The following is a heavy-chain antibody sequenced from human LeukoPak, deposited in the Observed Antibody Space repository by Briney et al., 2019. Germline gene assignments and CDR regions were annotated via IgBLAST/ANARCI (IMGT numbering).Heavy chain of an antibody. J-gene: IGHJ3*01. CDR2: IYPGDSDI. CDR1: GYSFSNYW. CDR3: ARLGPTSNAFDV. D-gene: IGHD1-26*01. Sequence: GESLKISCQGSGYSFSNYWIGWVRQMPGKGLEWMEIIYPGDSDIRYSPSFQGQVTISADKSISSAYLQWSSLKASDTAMYYCARLGPTSNAFDVWGQGTMVTVSS. V-gene: IGHV5-51*01.